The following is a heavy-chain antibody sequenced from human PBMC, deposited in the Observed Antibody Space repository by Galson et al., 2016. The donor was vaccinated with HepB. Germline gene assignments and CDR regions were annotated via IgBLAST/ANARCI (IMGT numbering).Heavy chain of an antibody. CDR2: IDPSDSYT. J-gene: IGHJ4*02. V-gene: IGHV5-10-1*01. Sequence: QSGAEVKKPGESLRISCEGSGYSFTSSWITWVRQMPGKGLEWMGRIDPSDSYTNYSPSFQGHVTISADKSISTAYLHWSSLKASDTAMYYCATSHKELRYFDWLFLYWGQGTLVTVSS. D-gene: IGHD3-9*01. CDR1: GYSFTSSW. CDR3: ATSHKELRYFDWLFLY.